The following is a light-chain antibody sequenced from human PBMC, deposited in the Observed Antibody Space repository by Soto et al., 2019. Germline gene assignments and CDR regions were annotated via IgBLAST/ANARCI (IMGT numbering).Light chain of an antibody. CDR3: QQHNDWPT. V-gene: IGKV3-15*01. Sequence: EIVLTQSRATLSLSPGERATLSCRTSQSISTNLAWYQQKPGQAPRLLMYGASTRATGIPARFSGSGSGTEFTLTISGLQSEDFAVYYCQQHNDWPTFGQGTKVDIK. CDR1: QSISTN. CDR2: GAS. J-gene: IGKJ1*01.